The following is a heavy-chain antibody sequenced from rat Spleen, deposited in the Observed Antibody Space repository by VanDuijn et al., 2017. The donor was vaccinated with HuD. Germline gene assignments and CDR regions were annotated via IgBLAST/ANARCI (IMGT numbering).Heavy chain of an antibody. CDR2: INKDSSTI. Sequence: EVQLVKSGGGLVQPGRSLKLSCAASGFNFNDYWMGWVRQAPGKGLEWIGEINKDSSTINYTPSLKDKFTISRDNAQNTLYLEMSKLGSEDTAIYYCAREPPGYGYCVTDAWGQGASVTVSS. J-gene: IGHJ4*01. D-gene: IGHD4-3*01. CDR3: AREPPGYGYCVTDA. CDR1: GFNFNDYW. V-gene: IGHV4-2*01.